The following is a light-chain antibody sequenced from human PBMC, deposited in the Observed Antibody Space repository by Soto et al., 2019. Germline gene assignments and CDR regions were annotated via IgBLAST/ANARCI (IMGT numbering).Light chain of an antibody. CDR1: QDISNY. J-gene: IGKJ1*01. V-gene: IGKV1-33*01. Sequence: DIPMTQSPSSLSASVGDRVTITCQASQDISNYLNWYQQKPGKAPKLLIYDASNLETGVPSRFSGSRSGTDFTFTISSLQPEDIATYYCQQYDTPPWTFGQGTKVEIK. CDR2: DAS. CDR3: QQYDTPPWT.